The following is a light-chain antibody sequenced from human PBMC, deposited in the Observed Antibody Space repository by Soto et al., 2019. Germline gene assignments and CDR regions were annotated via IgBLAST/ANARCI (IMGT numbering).Light chain of an antibody. Sequence: DIQMTQSPSTLSASVGDTVTITCRASQSLSYWLAWYQQKPGQAPKLLIHKASTLASGVPSRFSGIGAGTEFTLTISSLQPDEFANFSCQENDRMQYFLGQGTKME. J-gene: IGKJ2*01. CDR1: QSLSYW. CDR2: KAS. CDR3: QENDRMQYF. V-gene: IGKV1-5*03.